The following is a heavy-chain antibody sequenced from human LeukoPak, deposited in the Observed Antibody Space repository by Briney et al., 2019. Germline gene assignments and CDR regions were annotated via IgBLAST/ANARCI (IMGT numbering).Heavy chain of an antibody. D-gene: IGHD5-18*01. J-gene: IGHJ6*03. V-gene: IGHV1-8*01. CDR2: INPISGNT. CDR1: GYTFTSYD. CDR3: ATGPPIRGYRYGYDTGYYYSYSMDV. Sequence: ASVKVSCKASGYTFTSYDINWVRQATGQGLEWMGWINPISGNTGYAQKFQGRVTMTRDTSISTAYMELSSMRSEDTAVYYCATGPPIRGYRYGYDTGYYYSYSMDVWGKGTTVTISS.